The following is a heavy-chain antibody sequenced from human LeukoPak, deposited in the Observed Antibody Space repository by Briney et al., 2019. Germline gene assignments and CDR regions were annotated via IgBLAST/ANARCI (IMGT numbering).Heavy chain of an antibody. CDR1: GGSISSYY. CDR3: ARVGAVAGPYYYYYYMDV. V-gene: IGHV4-59*08. Sequence: SETLSLTCTVSGGSISSYYWSWIRQPSGKGLEWIGYIYYSGSTNYNPSLKSRVTISVDTSKNQFSLKLSSVTAADTAVYYCARVGAVAGPYYYYYYMDVWGKGTTVTVSS. J-gene: IGHJ6*03. CDR2: IYYSGST. D-gene: IGHD6-19*01.